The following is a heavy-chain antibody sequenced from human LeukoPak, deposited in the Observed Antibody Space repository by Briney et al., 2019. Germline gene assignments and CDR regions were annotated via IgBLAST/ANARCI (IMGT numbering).Heavy chain of an antibody. CDR3: AREGDDFWSGYLNWFDP. D-gene: IGHD3-3*01. Sequence: GGSLRLSCAASGFTFSSYWMSWVRQAPGKGLEWVANIKQDGSGKYYVDSVKGRFTISRDNAKNSLYLQMNSLRAEDTAVYYCAREGDDFWSGYLNWFDPWGQGTLVTVSS. CDR1: GFTFSSYW. J-gene: IGHJ5*02. CDR2: IKQDGSGK. V-gene: IGHV3-7*01.